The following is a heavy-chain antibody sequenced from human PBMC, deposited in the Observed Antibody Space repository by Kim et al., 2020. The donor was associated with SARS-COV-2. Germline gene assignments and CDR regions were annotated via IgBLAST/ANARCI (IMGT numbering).Heavy chain of an antibody. D-gene: IGHD3-9*01. V-gene: IGHV4-59*01. CDR1: GGSLSGSY. Sequence: SETLSLTCTISGGSLSGSYWNWIRQPPGKGLEWIGNVYHSGKTMYNPSFRSRVTTSADTSNTQFSLTLTSVTAADTAVYYCARDPAYDTSAYFDYWGQG. CDR2: VYHSGKT. CDR3: ARDPAYDTSAYFDY. J-gene: IGHJ4*02.